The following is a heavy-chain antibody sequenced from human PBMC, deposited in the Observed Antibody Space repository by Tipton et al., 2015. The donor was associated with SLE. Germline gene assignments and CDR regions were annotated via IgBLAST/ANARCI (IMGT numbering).Heavy chain of an antibody. D-gene: IGHD3-10*01. CDR1: GGSVSSAAFY. V-gene: IGHV4-61*08. CDR3: ATQYYYGSGSLDY. Sequence: GLVKPSETLSLTSTVSGGSVSSAAFYWGWIRQPPGKGLEWIGYIYYSGSTNYNPSLKSRVTISVDTSKKQFSLKLSSVTAADTAVYYCATQYYYGSGSLDYWGQGTLVTVSS. CDR2: IYYSGST. J-gene: IGHJ4*02.